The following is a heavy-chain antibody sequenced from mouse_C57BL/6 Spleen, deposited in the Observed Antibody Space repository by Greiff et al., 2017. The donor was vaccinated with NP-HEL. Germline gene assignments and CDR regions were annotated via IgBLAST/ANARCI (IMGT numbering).Heavy chain of an antibody. V-gene: IGHV3-6*01. CDR1: GYSITSGYY. D-gene: IGHD1-1*01. Sequence: VQLKESGPGLVKPSQSLSLTCSVTGYSITSGYYWNWIRQFPGNKLEWMGYISYDGSNNYNPSLKNRISITRDTSKNQFFLKLNSVTTEDTATYYCARESSYDAMDYWGQGTSVTVSS. CDR2: ISYDGSN. J-gene: IGHJ4*01. CDR3: ARESSYDAMDY.